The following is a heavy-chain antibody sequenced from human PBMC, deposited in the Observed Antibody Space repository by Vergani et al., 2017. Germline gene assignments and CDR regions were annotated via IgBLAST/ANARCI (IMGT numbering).Heavy chain of an antibody. Sequence: VQLLESGGGLVQPGGSLRLSCAASGFTFSSYAMSWVRQPPGKGLEWIGEIYHSGSTNYNPSLKSRVTISVDTSKNQFSLKLSSVTAADTAVYYCARRPYYYYYYMDVWGKGTTVTVSS. CDR1: GFTFSSYA. CDR2: IYHSGST. CDR3: ARRPYYYYYYMDV. V-gene: IGHV4-4*02. J-gene: IGHJ6*03.